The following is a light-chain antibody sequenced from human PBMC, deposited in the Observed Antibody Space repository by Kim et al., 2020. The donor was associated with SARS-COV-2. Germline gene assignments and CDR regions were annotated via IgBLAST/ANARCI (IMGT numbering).Light chain of an antibody. V-gene: IGKV1D-13*01. CDR2: DAS. J-gene: IGKJ4*01. CDR3: QQFNNYLS. CDR1: QDIASA. Sequence: AIQLTQSPSSLSASVGDRVTITCRASQDIASALAWYQQKPGKAPRLLIYDASSLESGVPSRFSGGGSGTDFTLTISSLQPEDFATYYCQQFNNYLSFGGGTKVDIK.